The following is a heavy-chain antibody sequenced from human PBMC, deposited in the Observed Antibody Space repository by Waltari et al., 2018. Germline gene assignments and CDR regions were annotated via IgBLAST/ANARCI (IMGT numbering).Heavy chain of an antibody. CDR3: AADQDYYDSSGYSFDY. Sequence: QMQLVQSGPEVKKPGTSVKVSCKASGFTFTSSAVQWVRPARGQRLEWIGWIVVGSGNTNYAQKFQERVTITRDMSTSTAYMELSSLRSEDTAVYYCAADQDYYDSSGYSFDYWGQGTLVTVSS. D-gene: IGHD3-22*01. CDR2: IVVGSGNT. J-gene: IGHJ4*02. CDR1: GFTFTSSA. V-gene: IGHV1-58*01.